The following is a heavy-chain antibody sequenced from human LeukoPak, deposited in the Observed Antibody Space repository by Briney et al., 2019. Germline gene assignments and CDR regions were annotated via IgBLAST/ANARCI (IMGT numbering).Heavy chain of an antibody. CDR2: INHSGST. CDR1: GGSFSGYY. CDR3: ASLPTVTTPFDY. J-gene: IGHJ4*02. Sequence: SETLSLTCAVYGGSFSGYYWSWIRQPPGKGLEWIGEINHSGSTNYNPSLKSRVTISVDTSKNQFSLKLSSVIAADTAVYYCASLPTVTTPFDYWGQGTLVTVSS. D-gene: IGHD4-17*01. V-gene: IGHV4-34*01.